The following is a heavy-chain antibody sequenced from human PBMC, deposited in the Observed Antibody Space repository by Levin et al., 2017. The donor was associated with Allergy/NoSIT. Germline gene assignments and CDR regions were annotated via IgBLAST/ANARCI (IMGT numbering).Heavy chain of an antibody. CDR3: ARVLFGYYYGMDV. CDR1: GFTFSDYY. D-gene: IGHD3-10*01. V-gene: IGHV3-11*01. CDR2: ISSSGSTI. Sequence: GESLKISCAASGFTFSDYYMSWIRQAPGKGLEWVSYISSSGSTIYYADSVKGRFTISRDNAKNSLYLQMNSLRAEDTAVYYCARVLFGYYYGMDVWGQGTTVTVSS. J-gene: IGHJ6*02.